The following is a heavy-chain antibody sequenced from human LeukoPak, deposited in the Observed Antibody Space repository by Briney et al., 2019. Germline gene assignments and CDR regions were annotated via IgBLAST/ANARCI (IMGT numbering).Heavy chain of an antibody. V-gene: IGHV4-59*01. CDR2: IHSIGTT. J-gene: IGHJ5*02. D-gene: IGHD3-10*01. CDR3: ATSYYGSGTYYNWFDP. CDR1: GGSISRNY. Sequence: SETLSLTCTVSGGSISRNYWSWIRQTPGKGLEWIGYIHSIGTTNYNPSLESRLTISIDTSKNQFSLKLTSVTAAGTAVYYCATSYYGSGTYYNWFDPWGQGTLVTVSS.